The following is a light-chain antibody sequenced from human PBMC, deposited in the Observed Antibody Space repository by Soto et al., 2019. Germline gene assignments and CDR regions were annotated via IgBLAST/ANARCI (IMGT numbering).Light chain of an antibody. CDR1: HSVASY. J-gene: IGKJ4*01. CDR2: GAS. Sequence: EIVFTQSPATLSVSPGERATLSCRASHSVASYLAWYHQKPGQAPRLLIYGASTRATGVPARFSGSASGTEFTLTISCLQSEDFAVYYCQQYNDWPLLTFGGGTKVDIK. CDR3: QQYNDWPLLT. V-gene: IGKV3-15*01.